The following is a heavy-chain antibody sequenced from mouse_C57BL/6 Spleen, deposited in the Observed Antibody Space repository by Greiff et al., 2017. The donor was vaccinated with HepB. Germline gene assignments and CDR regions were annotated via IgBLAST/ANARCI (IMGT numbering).Heavy chain of an antibody. D-gene: IGHD1-1*01. J-gene: IGHJ1*03. V-gene: IGHV3-1*01. CDR1: GYSITSGYD. Sequence: EVMLVESGPGMVKPSQSLSLTCTVTGYSITSGYDWHWIRHFPGNKLEWMGYISYSGSTNYNPSLKSRISITHDTSKNHFFLKLNSVTTEDTATYYCAREDTTVVATGGYFDVWGTGTTVTVSS. CDR3: AREDTTVVATGGYFDV. CDR2: ISYSGST.